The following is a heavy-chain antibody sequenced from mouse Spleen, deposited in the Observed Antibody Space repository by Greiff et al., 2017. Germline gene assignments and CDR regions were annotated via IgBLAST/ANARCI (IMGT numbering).Heavy chain of an antibody. Sequence: QVQLKQSGAELARPGASVKLSCKASGYTFTSYWMQWVKQRPGQGLEWIGAIYPGDGDTRYTQKFKGKATLTADKSSSTAYMQLSSLASEDSAVYYCARSLTTDWYFDVWGAGTTVTVSS. V-gene: IGHV1-87*01. J-gene: IGHJ1*01. CDR3: ARSLTTDWYFDV. D-gene: IGHD2-12*01. CDR2: IYPGDGDT. CDR1: GYTFTSYW.